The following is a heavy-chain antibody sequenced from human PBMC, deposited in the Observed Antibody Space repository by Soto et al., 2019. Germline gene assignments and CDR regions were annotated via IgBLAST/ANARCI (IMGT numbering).Heavy chain of an antibody. J-gene: IGHJ4*02. V-gene: IGHV3-23*01. CDR3: TLDSSRR. D-gene: IGHD4-4*01. CDR1: GITFGIYG. CDR2: ISGSGDTT. Sequence: RLSCAASGITFGIYGMSWVRQAPGKGLEWVSAISGSGDTTYYADSVKGRFTISRDNSKNTLCLQMYSLRAQDTAIYYFTLDSSRRWGQGALVPVSS.